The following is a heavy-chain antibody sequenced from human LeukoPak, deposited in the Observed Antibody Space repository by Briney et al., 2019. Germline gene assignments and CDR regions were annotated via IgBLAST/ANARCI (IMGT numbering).Heavy chain of an antibody. CDR2: IIHSGGT. D-gene: IGHD6-19*01. CDR3: ARGPLAFRRVAGIFS. Sequence: PSETLSLTCAVSGGSFNGYSYTWIRQPPGKGLEWIGEIIHSGGTSYNPSLKSRPTISADTSRKQFSLKLTSVTAADMALYFCARGPLAFRRVAGIFSWGRGTQVTVSS. J-gene: IGHJ5*02. V-gene: IGHV4-34*01. CDR1: GGSFNGYS.